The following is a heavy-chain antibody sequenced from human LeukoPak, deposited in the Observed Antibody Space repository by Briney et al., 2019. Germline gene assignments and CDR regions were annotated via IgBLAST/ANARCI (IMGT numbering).Heavy chain of an antibody. CDR2: IYTSGST. Sequence: PSQTLSLTCTVSGGSISSGSYYWSWIRQPAGKGLEWIGRIYTSGSTNYNPSLKSRVTISVDTSKNQFSLKLSSVTAADTAVYYCARTPMITFGGVIAHFDYWGQGTLVTVSS. CDR3: ARTPMITFGGVIAHFDY. D-gene: IGHD3-16*02. J-gene: IGHJ4*02. CDR1: GGSISSGSYY. V-gene: IGHV4-61*02.